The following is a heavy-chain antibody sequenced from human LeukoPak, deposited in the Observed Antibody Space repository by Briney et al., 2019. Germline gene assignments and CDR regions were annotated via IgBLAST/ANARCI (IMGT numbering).Heavy chain of an antibody. J-gene: IGHJ4*02. V-gene: IGHV3-7*01. CDR2: IKHDGSDS. Sequence: GGSLRLSCAASGFTFSDYYMSWVRQAPGKGLEWVANIKHDGSDSFYVDSVKGRFTISRDNSENSLYLQMHSLRVEDTAMYFCARDRRPTIYGGLDSWGQGTVVTVSS. D-gene: IGHD4-17*01. CDR3: ARDRRPTIYGGLDS. CDR1: GFTFSDYY.